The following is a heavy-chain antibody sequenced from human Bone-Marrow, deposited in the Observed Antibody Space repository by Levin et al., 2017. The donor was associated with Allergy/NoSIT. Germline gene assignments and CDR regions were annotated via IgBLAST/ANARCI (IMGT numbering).Heavy chain of an antibody. D-gene: IGHD3-10*01. CDR3: ARVGETYYSGSGSHYNGGYFDC. V-gene: IGHV3-48*01. CDR1: GFTFSRHS. Sequence: PGGSLRLSCAASGFTFSRHSMHWVRQAPGKGLEWLSYISDSSSTIYYADSVKGRFTVSRDNAKTSLYLQMNSLRAEDTAVYYCARVGETYYSGSGSHYNGGYFDCWGQGILVTVAS. CDR2: ISDSSSTI. J-gene: IGHJ4*02.